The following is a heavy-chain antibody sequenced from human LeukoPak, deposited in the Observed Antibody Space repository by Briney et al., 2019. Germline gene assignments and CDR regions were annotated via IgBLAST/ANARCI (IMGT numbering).Heavy chain of an antibody. CDR1: GFTFSSHW. Sequence: QPGGSLRLSCAASGFTFSSHWMSWVRQAPGKGLEWVANIKKDGSEKYYVDAVKGRFTISRDNAKNSLYLQMNSLRVEDTAIYYCARESFWNFDSWGQGTLVTVSS. CDR2: IKKDGSEK. CDR3: ARESFWNFDS. D-gene: IGHD1-1*01. J-gene: IGHJ5*01. V-gene: IGHV3-7*01.